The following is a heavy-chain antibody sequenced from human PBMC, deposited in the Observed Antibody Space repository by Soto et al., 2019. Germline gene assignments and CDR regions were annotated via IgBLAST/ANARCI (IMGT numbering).Heavy chain of an antibody. CDR2: IYYSGST. CDR3: ARDPYYYDSSGYHGFDY. J-gene: IGHJ4*02. V-gene: IGHV4-59*01. Sequence: SETLSLTCTVSGGSISSYYWSWIRQPPGKGLEWIGYIYYSGSTNYNPSLKSRVTISVDTSKNQFSLKLSSVTAADTAVYYCARDPYYYDSSGYHGFDYWGQGTLVTVSS. D-gene: IGHD3-22*01. CDR1: GGSISSYY.